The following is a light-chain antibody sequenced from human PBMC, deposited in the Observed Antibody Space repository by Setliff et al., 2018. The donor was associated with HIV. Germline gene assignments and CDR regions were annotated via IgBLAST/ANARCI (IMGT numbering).Light chain of an antibody. CDR3: SSYAITNTLP. Sequence: QSALAQPRSVSGSPGQSVTISCTGTSSDVGGHNYVSWYQQHPGKAPKLMIYDVSKRPSGVPDRFSGSKSGNTASLTISGLQAEDEADYYCSSYAITNTLPFGTGTKVTVL. CDR1: SSDVGGHNY. V-gene: IGLV2-11*01. J-gene: IGLJ1*01. CDR2: DVS.